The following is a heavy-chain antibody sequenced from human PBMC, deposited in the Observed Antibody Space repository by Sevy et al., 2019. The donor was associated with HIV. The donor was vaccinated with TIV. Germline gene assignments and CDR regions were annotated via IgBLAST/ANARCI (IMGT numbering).Heavy chain of an antibody. CDR2: IKRDGSEK. V-gene: IGHV3-7*03. D-gene: IGHD2-2*01. J-gene: IGHJ6*02. CDR3: ARDCSSANCLWGMDV. Sequence: GGSLRLSCAASGFTFSNYWMSWVRQALGKGLEWVANIKRDGSEKYYVASVKGLFTISRDNAKTSLYLQMNSLRVEDTAMYYCARDCSSANCLWGMDVWGQGTMVTVSS. CDR1: GFTFSNYW.